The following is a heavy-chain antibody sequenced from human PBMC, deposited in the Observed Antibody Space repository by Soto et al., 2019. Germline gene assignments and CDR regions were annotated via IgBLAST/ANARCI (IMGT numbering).Heavy chain of an antibody. J-gene: IGHJ3*02. CDR2: IVVGSGNT. Sequence: SVKVSCKASGFTFTSSAMQWVRQARGQRLEWIGRIVVGSGNTNYAQKFQERVTITRDMSTSTAYMELSSLRSEDTAVYYCAAPYSSSSAFDIWGQGTMVTVSS. D-gene: IGHD6-13*01. V-gene: IGHV1-58*02. CDR1: GFTFTSSA. CDR3: AAPYSSSSAFDI.